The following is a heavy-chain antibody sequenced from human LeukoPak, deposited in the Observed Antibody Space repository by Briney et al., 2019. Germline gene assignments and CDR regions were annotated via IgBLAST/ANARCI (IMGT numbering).Heavy chain of an antibody. CDR2: IYYSGST. CDR3: AREWVNCSGGSCYPTSYGMDV. V-gene: IGHV4-59*01. D-gene: IGHD2-15*01. J-gene: IGHJ6*02. CDR1: GGSISIYY. Sequence: SETLSLTCTVSGGSISIYYWSWIRQPPGKGLEWIGYIYYSGSTNYNPSLKSRVTISVDTSKNQFSLKLSSVTAADTAVYYCAREWVNCSGGSCYPTSYGMDVWGQGTTVTVSS.